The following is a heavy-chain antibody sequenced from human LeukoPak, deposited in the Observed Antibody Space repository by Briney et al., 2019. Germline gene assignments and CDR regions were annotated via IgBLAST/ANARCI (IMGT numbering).Heavy chain of an antibody. J-gene: IGHJ3*02. D-gene: IGHD3-10*01. CDR2: INHSGST. CDR1: GGSFSGYY. V-gene: IGHV4-34*01. CDR3: ARGQKPPGYYYGSGSYYRYDAFDI. Sequence: SETLSLTCAVYGGSFSGYYWNWIRQPPGKGLEWIGEINHSGSTNYNPSLKSRVTISVDTSKNQFSLKLSSVTAADTAVYYCARGQKPPGYYYGSGSYYRYDAFDIWGQGTMVTVSS.